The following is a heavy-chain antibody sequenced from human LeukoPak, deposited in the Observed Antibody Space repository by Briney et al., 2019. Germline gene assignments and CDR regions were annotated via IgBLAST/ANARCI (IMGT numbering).Heavy chain of an antibody. Sequence: PSGTLSLTRTGSGCSISHSSYYWGWPRDPPGKGLEWIGSIYYSGSTYSNPSLKTRVTISVDTSENQFSLKLSSVTAGDTAVYYCARHPPRYFVFWSGYYSTFDPWGEGTLVTVSS. CDR3: ARHPPRYFVFWSGYYSTFDP. J-gene: IGHJ5*02. V-gene: IGHV4-39*01. CDR1: GCSISHSSYY. CDR2: IYYSGST. D-gene: IGHD3-3*01.